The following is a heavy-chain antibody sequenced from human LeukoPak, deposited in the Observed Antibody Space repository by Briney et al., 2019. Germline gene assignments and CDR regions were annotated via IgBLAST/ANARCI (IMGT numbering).Heavy chain of an antibody. CDR2: IFSSGST. J-gene: IGHJ5*02. CDR3: ARLTKFLTTYYPTP. CDR1: GFTFSDSW. D-gene: IGHD2/OR15-2a*01. Sequence: GSLRLSCAASGFTFSDSWMTWVRQVPGKGLEWVGYIFSSGSTNYNPSLKSRVTISLDTSKSQFSLKLISVTASDTAVYYCARLTKFLTTYYPTPWGQGTLVTVSS. V-gene: IGHV4-59*08.